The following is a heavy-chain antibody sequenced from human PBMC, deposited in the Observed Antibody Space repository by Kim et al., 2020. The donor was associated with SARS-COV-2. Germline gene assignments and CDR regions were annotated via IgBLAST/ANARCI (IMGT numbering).Heavy chain of an antibody. J-gene: IGHJ4*02. D-gene: IGHD3-10*01. CDR2: INHSGST. Sequence: SETLSLTCAVYGGSFSGYYWSWIRQPPGKGLEWIGEINHSGSTNYNPSLKSRVTISVDTSKNQFSLKLSSVTAADTAVYYCARGVTMVRGVIAVDYWGQGTLVTVSS. V-gene: IGHV4-34*01. CDR1: GGSFSGYY. CDR3: ARGVTMVRGVIAVDY.